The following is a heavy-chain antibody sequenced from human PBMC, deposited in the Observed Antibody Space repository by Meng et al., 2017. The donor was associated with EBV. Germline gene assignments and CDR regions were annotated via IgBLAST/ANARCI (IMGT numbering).Heavy chain of an antibody. CDR3: ADYSS. CDR2: IYYSGST. Sequence: QLKLKRAGTGLLKHSETLSLTCTASGVSISSSSYYWGWIRQPPGKGLEWIGSIYYSGSTYYNPSLKSRVTISVDTSKNQFSLKLSSVTAADTAVYYCADYSSWGQGTLVTVSS. D-gene: IGHD4-11*01. CDR1: GVSISSSSYY. J-gene: IGHJ4*02. V-gene: IGHV4-39*07.